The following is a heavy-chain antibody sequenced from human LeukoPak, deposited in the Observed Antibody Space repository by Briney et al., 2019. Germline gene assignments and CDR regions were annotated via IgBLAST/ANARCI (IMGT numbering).Heavy chain of an antibody. CDR1: GFTFSSYW. J-gene: IGHJ4*02. D-gene: IGHD3-16*01. V-gene: IGHV3-7*01. Sequence: PGGSLRLSCAASGFTFSSYWMAWVRQAPGKGLEWVANIKQGGSEKYYVDSVKGRFTISRDNAKNSLYLQMNSLRAEDTAVFYCVREFGSAPPALWGQGTLVRLSS. CDR3: VREFGSAPPAL. CDR2: IKQGGSEK.